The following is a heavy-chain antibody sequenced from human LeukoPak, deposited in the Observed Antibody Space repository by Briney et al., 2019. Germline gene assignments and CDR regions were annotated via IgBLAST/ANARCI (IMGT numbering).Heavy chain of an antibody. D-gene: IGHD1-7*01. CDR1: GFTFSNYW. CDR3: TRGVTGTLSGLYGMDV. Sequence: GGSLRLSCAASGFTFSNYWMHWVRQAPGKGLVWVSRVNSDGSSTSYADSVKGRFTISRDNAKNTLYLQMNSLRAEDTAVYYCTRGVTGTLSGLYGMDVWGQGTTVTVSS. V-gene: IGHV3-74*01. J-gene: IGHJ6*02. CDR2: VNSDGSST.